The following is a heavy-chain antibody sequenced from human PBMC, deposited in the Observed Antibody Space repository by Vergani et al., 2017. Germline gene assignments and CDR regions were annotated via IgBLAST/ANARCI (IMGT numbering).Heavy chain of an antibody. J-gene: IGHJ2*01. D-gene: IGHD6-13*01. CDR3: VKDMTASGNYCFFDL. CDR2: ISSSSSYI. Sequence: EVQLVESGGGLVKPGGSLRLSCAASGFTFSSYSMNWVRQAPGKGLEWVSSISSSSSYIYYADSVKGRFTISRDNAKNSLYLQMNSLRAEDTALYYCVKDMTASGNYCFFDLWGRSTVITVSS. CDR1: GFTFSSYS. V-gene: IGHV3-21*04.